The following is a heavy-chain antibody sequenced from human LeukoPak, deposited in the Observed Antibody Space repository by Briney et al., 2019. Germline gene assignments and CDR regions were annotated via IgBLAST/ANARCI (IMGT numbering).Heavy chain of an antibody. CDR2: ISTYNGNT. Sequence: ASVKVSCKASGYTFTSYSISWVRQAPGQGLEWMGWISTYNGNTNYAQKLQGRVTMTTDTSTSTAYMELRSLRSDDTAVYYCARDLKWFGEFDYWGQGTLVTVSS. CDR3: ARDLKWFGEFDY. D-gene: IGHD3-10*01. CDR1: GYTFTSYS. V-gene: IGHV1-18*01. J-gene: IGHJ4*02.